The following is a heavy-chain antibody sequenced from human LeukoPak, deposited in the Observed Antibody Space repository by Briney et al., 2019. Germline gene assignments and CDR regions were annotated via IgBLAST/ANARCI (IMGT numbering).Heavy chain of an antibody. CDR3: ATLTGGDHAFDI. J-gene: IGHJ3*02. CDR1: GGSFSSYY. Sequence: PSETLSLTCAVYGGSFSSYYWSWIRQPPGKGLEWIGYIFYTGSTNYNPSLKSRVTISVLTSKNRFSLKLSSVTAADTAVYYCATLTGGDHAFDIWGQGTMVTVSS. V-gene: IGHV4-59*01. D-gene: IGHD2-21*01. CDR2: IFYTGST.